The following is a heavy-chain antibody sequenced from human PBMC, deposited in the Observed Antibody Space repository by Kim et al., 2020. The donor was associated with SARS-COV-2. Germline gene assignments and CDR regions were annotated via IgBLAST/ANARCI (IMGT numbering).Heavy chain of an antibody. V-gene: IGHV5-51*01. D-gene: IGHD1-1*01. J-gene: IGHJ4*02. Sequence: KYSPSFQGQVTISANESISTAYLQWGSLRASDTAMYYCARRGVPSDYADYWGQGTLVTVSS. CDR3: ARRGVPSDYADY.